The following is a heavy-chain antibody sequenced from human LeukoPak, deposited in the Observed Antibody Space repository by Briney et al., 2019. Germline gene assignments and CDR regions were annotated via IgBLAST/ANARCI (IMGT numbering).Heavy chain of an antibody. CDR2: IKRKAEGGTT. Sequence: SGGSLRLSCAASGFTVSTNYMSWVRQAPGKGLEWVGRIKRKAEGGTTDYAAPVRGRFTISRDDSKTTLYLQMNSLKAEDTAVYYCTTATSTTASWSWGQGTLVTVSS. J-gene: IGHJ5*02. CDR3: TTATSTTASWS. D-gene: IGHD1-1*01. V-gene: IGHV3-15*01. CDR1: GFTVSTNY.